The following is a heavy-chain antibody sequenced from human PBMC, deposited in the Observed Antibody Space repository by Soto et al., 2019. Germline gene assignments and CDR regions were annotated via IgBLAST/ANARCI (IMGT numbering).Heavy chain of an antibody. CDR2: ISFGGGST. CDR3: ATDSFRSGIAVAGNY. J-gene: IGHJ4*02. V-gene: IGHV3-23*01. Sequence: EVQLLESGGGLVQPGGSLRLSCAASGFTFGSYAMTWVRQAPGKGLEWVSAISFGGGSTYYADSVKGRFTISRDNSKXTLYLQMPSLRAEDTAIYYCATDSFRSGIAVAGNYWGQGTLVTVSS. CDR1: GFTFGSYA. D-gene: IGHD6-19*01.